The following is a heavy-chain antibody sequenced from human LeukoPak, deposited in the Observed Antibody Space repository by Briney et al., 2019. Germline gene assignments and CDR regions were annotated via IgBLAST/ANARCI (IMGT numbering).Heavy chain of an antibody. Sequence: GGSLRLSCVTSGFTFSHYYMTWIRQAPGKGLEWVSYISGTGNNKYYADSVKGRFTISRDNAQNSLYLQMSSLRAEDTAVYYCARDYSESEYFFDYWGQGSLVAVSS. D-gene: IGHD1-26*01. CDR3: ARDYSESEYFFDY. J-gene: IGHJ4*02. CDR1: GFTFSHYY. V-gene: IGHV3-11*01. CDR2: ISGTGNNK.